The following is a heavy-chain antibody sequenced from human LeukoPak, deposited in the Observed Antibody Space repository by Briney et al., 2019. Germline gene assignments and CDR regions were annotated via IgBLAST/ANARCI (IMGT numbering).Heavy chain of an antibody. CDR3: ARDRSGPFDS. V-gene: IGHV1-18*01. J-gene: IGHJ4*02. CDR2: ISVYNGNT. Sequence: ASVKVSCKASGYPFYTYGISWVRQAPGQGLEWMGWISVYNGNTNYAQKLQGRLTLTTDTSTSTAYMELRSLRSDDTAMYYCARDRSGPFDSWGQGTLVTVSS. D-gene: IGHD3-10*01. CDR1: GYPFYTYG.